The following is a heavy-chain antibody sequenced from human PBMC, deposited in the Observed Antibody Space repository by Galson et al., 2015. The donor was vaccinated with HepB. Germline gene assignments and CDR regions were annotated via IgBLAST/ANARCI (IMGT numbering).Heavy chain of an antibody. CDR3: ARVSVPGATVCYDKDV. CDR1: GYTFTGYY. V-gene: IGHV1-2*02. Sequence: SVKVSCKASGYTFTGYYIHWVRQAPGQGLEWMGWINPNSGGTNYAQKFQGRVTITRDTSISTAYMELRRLRSDDTAVYYCARVSVPGATVCYDKDVWGKGTPVTVSS. D-gene: IGHD4/OR15-4a*01. J-gene: IGHJ6*03. CDR2: INPNSGGT.